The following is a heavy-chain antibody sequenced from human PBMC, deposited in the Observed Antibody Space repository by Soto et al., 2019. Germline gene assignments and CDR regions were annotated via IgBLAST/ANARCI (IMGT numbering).Heavy chain of an antibody. V-gene: IGHV1-18*04. CDR2: ISAFNGNR. CDR3: ARERAVGLYLDD. D-gene: IGHD6-19*01. CDR1: GDTFTNLG. J-gene: IGHJ4*02. Sequence: QVQLLQSGPEVKKPGTSVKVSCKASGDTFTNLGISWVRQAPGQGLEWMGWISAFNGNRNYAQKFQGRVTMTTETSTRTLYMELRSLRSDDTAVYYCARERAVGLYLDDWGQGTLVTVSS.